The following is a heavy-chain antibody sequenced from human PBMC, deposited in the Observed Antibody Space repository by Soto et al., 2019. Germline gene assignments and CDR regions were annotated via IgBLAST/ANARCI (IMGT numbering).Heavy chain of an antibody. J-gene: IGHJ4*02. Sequence: RXLSCAASGFTFSDYFMSWIRQAPGKWLEWLSYIGPSGSDTYYSDSVKDRFTISRDNARNSLYLQMSSLTDDDTAVYYCAREFTSTKSWGPGTLDTVSS. V-gene: IGHV3-11*01. D-gene: IGHD3-16*01. CDR3: AREFTSTKS. CDR2: IGPSGSDT. CDR1: GFTFSDYF.